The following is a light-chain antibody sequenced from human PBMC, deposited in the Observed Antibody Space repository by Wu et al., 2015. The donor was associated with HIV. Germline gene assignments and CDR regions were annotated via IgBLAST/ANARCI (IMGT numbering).Light chain of an antibody. Sequence: EIVMTQSPATLSVSPGERATLSCRASQSVSNNLAWYQQKPGQSPRLLIYGVSTRVTGIPTRFSGSGSGKEFTLIISSLQSEDFAIYYCQQYNNWPSGYSFGQGTKLEIK. V-gene: IGKV3-15*01. CDR3: QQYNNWPSGYS. J-gene: IGKJ2*03. CDR2: GVS. CDR1: QSVSNN.